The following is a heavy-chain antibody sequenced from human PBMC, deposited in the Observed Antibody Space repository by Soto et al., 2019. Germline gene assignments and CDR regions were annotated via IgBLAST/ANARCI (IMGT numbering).Heavy chain of an antibody. CDR2: ISAYNGNT. Sequence: ASVKVSCKASGYTFTSYGISWVRQAPGQGLEWMGWISAYNGNTNYAQKLQGRVTMTTDTSTSTAYMELRSLRSDDTAVYYCASTSNTYGSGSTEYWGQGTLVTVSS. J-gene: IGHJ4*02. D-gene: IGHD3-10*01. V-gene: IGHV1-18*01. CDR3: ASTSNTYGSGSTEY. CDR1: GYTFTSYG.